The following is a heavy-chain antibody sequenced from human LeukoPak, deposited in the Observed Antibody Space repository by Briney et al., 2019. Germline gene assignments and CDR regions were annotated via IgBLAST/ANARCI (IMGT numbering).Heavy chain of an antibody. Sequence: TSETLSLTCAVDGGSFSGYYWSWIRQPPGKGLEWIGEINHSGSTNYNPSLKSRVTISVDTSKNQFSLKLSSVTAADTAVYYCARFRVVVAANGMDVWGQGTTVTVSS. D-gene: IGHD2-15*01. CDR3: ARFRVVVAANGMDV. J-gene: IGHJ6*02. CDR1: GGSFSGYY. CDR2: INHSGST. V-gene: IGHV4-34*01.